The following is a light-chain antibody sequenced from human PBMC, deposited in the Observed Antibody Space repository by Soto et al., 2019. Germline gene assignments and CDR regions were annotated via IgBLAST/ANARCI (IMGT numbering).Light chain of an antibody. CDR1: SSNIGAGYD. CDR2: GNS. CDR3: QSYDSSLSGYVV. J-gene: IGLJ2*01. Sequence: QSVLTQPPSVSGALGQRVTISCTGSSSNIGAGYDVHWYQQLPGTAPKLLIYGNSNRPSGVPDRFSVSKSGTSASLAITGLQAEDEADYYCQSYDSSLSGYVVFGGGTKLTVL. V-gene: IGLV1-40*01.